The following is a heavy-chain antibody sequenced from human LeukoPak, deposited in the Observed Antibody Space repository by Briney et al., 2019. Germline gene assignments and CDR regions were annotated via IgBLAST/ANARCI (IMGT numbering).Heavy chain of an antibody. CDR2: ISYDGSNK. CDR1: GFTFSSYA. CDR3: ARDGSYDSSGYHFDY. V-gene: IGHV3-30-3*01. D-gene: IGHD3-22*01. Sequence: GGSLRLSCAASGFTFSSYAMHCVRQAPGKGLEWVAVISYDGSNKYYADSVKGRFTISRDNSKNTLYLQMNSLRAEDTAVYYCARDGSYDSSGYHFDYWGQGTLITVSS. J-gene: IGHJ4*02.